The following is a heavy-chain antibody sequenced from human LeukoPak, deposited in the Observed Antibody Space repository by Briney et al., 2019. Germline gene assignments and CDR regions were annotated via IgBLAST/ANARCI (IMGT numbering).Heavy chain of an antibody. J-gene: IGHJ6*02. CDR3: ARNGMGFGTYYYYGMDV. CDR1: ADSFSYYY. CDR2: INPNSGGT. D-gene: IGHD3-10*01. V-gene: IGHV1-2*02. Sequence: GASVEVSCKASADSFSYYYIHWVRQAPGQGLEWMGWINPNSGGTNYAQKFQGRVTMTRDTSISTAYMELSRLRSDDTAVYYCARNGMGFGTYYYYGMDVWGQGTTVTVSS.